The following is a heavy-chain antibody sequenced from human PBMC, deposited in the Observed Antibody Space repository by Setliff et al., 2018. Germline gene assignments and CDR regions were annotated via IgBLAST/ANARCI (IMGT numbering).Heavy chain of an antibody. J-gene: IGHJ6*02. Sequence: SVKVSCKASGGTFSSYAISWVRQAPGQGLEWMGGIIPILGIANYAQKFQGRVTITADESTSTAYMGLSSLRSEDTAVYYCARSKRLWFGELSDDYYYYYGMDVWGQGTTVTVSS. CDR2: IIPILGIA. CDR1: GGTFSSYA. V-gene: IGHV1-69*10. D-gene: IGHD3-10*01. CDR3: ARSKRLWFGELSDDYYYYYGMDV.